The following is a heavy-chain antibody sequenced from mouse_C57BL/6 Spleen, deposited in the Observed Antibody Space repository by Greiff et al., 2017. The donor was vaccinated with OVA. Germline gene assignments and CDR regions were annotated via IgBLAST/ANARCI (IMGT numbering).Heavy chain of an antibody. CDR2: IDTSDSYT. V-gene: IGHV1-50*01. CDR1: GYTFTSYW. J-gene: IGHJ2*01. CDR3: ARGTAQATLDYFDD. D-gene: IGHD3-2*02. Sequence: QVQLQQPGAELVKPGASVKLSCKASGYTFTSYWMQWVKQRPGQGLEWLGAIDTSDSYTNYNQKFKGKATLTEDTSSSTAYMQLSSLTSEDSAVYCCARGTAQATLDYFDDWGQGTTLTVSS.